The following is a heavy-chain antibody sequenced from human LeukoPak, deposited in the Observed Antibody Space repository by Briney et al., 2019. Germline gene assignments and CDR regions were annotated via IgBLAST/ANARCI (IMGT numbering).Heavy chain of an antibody. Sequence: GGSLRLSCAASGFTLSSYVMTWVRQAPGKGLEWVSSIGASGERTHYADSVKGRFTISRDNSKNTLYLQMGSLRAEDTAVYHCAKEGVVEDVWGQGTTVTVSS. CDR2: IGASGERT. D-gene: IGHD6-6*01. CDR1: GFTLSSYV. V-gene: IGHV3-23*01. CDR3: AKEGVVEDV. J-gene: IGHJ6*02.